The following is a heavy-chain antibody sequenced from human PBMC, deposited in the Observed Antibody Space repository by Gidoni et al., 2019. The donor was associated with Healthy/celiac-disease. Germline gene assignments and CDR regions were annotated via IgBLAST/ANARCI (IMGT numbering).Heavy chain of an antibody. CDR3: ARDFCGGDCYSGLDY. D-gene: IGHD2-21*02. CDR1: GITFSSYG. J-gene: IGHJ4*02. Sequence: QVQLVASGGGVVQPGRSLRLSCAASGITFSSYGMHWVRQAPGKGMEWVAVIWYDGSNKYYADSVKGRFTISRDNSRNTLYLQMNSLRAEDTAVYYCARDFCGGDCYSGLDYWGQGTLVTVSS. CDR2: IWYDGSNK. V-gene: IGHV3-33*01.